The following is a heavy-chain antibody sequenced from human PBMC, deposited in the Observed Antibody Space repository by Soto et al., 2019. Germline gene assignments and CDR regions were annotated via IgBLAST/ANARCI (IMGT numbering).Heavy chain of an antibody. Sequence: SETLSLTCTVSGGSISSYYWSWIRQPPGKGLEWIGYIYYSGSTNYNPSPKSRVTISVDTPKNQFSLKLSSVTAADTAVYYCARDNSSGWYIGWFDPWGQGTLVTVSS. CDR2: IYYSGST. CDR1: GGSISSYY. V-gene: IGHV4-59*01. CDR3: ARDNSSGWYIGWFDP. J-gene: IGHJ5*02. D-gene: IGHD6-19*01.